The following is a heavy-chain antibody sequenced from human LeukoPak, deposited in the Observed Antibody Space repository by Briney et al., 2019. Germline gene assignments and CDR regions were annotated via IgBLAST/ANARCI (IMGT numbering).Heavy chain of an antibody. CDR2: ISGSGGST. V-gene: IGHV3-23*01. Sequence: GGSLRLSCAASGFTFGSYAMGWVRQAPGKGLEWVSAISGSGGSTYYADSVKGRFTISRDNSKNTLYLQMNSLRAEDTAVYYCARASWEEMATPIDYWGQGTLVTVSS. CDR3: ARASWEEMATPIDY. CDR1: GFTFGSYA. D-gene: IGHD5-24*01. J-gene: IGHJ4*02.